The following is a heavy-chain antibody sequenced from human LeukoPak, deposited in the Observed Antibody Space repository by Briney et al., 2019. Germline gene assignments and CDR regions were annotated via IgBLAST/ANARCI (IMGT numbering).Heavy chain of an antibody. CDR2: ISYDGSNK. CDR1: GFTSSSYA. D-gene: IGHD3-3*01. V-gene: IGHV3-30-3*01. J-gene: IGHJ3*02. Sequence: PGGSLRLSCAASGFTSSSYAMHWVRQAPGKGLEWVAVISYDGSNKYYADSVKGRFTISRDNSKNTLYLQMNSLRAEDTAVYYCASIANYDAFDIWGQGTMVTVSS. CDR3: ASIANYDAFDI.